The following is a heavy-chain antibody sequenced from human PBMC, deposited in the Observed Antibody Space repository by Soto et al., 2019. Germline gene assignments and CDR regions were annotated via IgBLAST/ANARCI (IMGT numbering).Heavy chain of an antibody. Sequence: SETLSLTCTVSGGSVSSGSYYWSWIRQPPGKGLEWIGYIYYSGSTNYNPSLKSRVTISVDTSKNQFSLKLSPVTAADTAVYYCARDIVVVPAAIVGGDYYYYGMDVWGQGTTVTVSS. J-gene: IGHJ6*02. V-gene: IGHV4-61*01. CDR2: IYYSGST. D-gene: IGHD2-2*02. CDR1: GGSVSSGSYY. CDR3: ARDIVVVPAAIVGGDYYYYGMDV.